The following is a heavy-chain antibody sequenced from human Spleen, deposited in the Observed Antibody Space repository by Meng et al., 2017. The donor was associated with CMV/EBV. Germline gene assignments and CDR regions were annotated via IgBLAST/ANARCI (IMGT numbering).Heavy chain of an antibody. CDR3: ARDYFTIFGVVITHETFDY. D-gene: IGHD3-3*01. J-gene: IGHJ4*02. CDR1: GFIFSSYW. Sequence: GESLKISCAASGFIFSSYWMSWVCQAPGKGLEWVANIKQDGSEKYYVDSVKGRFTISRDNAKNSLYLQMNSLRAEDTAVYYCARDYFTIFGVVITHETFDYWGQGTLVTVSS. CDR2: IKQDGSEK. V-gene: IGHV3-7*01.